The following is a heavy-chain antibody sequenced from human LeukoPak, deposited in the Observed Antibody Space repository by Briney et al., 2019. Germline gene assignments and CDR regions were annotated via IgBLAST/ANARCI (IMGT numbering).Heavy chain of an antibody. CDR2: IIPIFGTA. CDR3: ARAASYCSSTSCYTLDY. J-gene: IGHJ4*02. CDR1: GGTFSSYA. V-gene: IGHV1-69*13. Sequence: SVKVSCKASGGTFSSYAISWVRQAPGQGLEWMGGIIPIFGTANYAQKFQGRVTITADESTLTAYMELSSLRSEDTAVYYCARAASYCSSTSCYTLDYWGQGNLVTVSS. D-gene: IGHD2-2*01.